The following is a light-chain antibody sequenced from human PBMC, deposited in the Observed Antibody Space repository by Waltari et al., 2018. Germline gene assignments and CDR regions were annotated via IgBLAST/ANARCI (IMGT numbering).Light chain of an antibody. V-gene: IGKV3-20*01. Sequence: EVVLTQFPDTLSLSPGEGATLSCRASQSISSSYLAWYQQRPGQAPRLLLYGAAKRATGIADRFSGSGSRTDFTLTISRLEPEDFAVYYCQQYGNSVWTFGQGTKVEVK. CDR2: GAA. J-gene: IGKJ1*01. CDR1: QSISSSY. CDR3: QQYGNSVWT.